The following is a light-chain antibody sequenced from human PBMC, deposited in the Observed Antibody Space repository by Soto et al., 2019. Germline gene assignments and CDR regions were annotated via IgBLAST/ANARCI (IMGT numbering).Light chain of an antibody. CDR3: QQYNSYLWT. V-gene: IGKV1-5*01. Sequence: DIQMTQSPSTLSASVGDRVTITCRASQSISSLLAWYQQKPGKAPKLLIYDASSLESGVPSRFSGSGSGTEFTLTISSLQPDDFATYYCQQYNSYLWTFGQGTKVDIK. CDR2: DAS. J-gene: IGKJ1*01. CDR1: QSISSL.